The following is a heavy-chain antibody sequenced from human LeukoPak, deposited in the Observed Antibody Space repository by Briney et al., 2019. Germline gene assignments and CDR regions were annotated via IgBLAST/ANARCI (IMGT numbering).Heavy chain of an antibody. CDR3: ARRNIAAAAFDI. CDR1: IGSITSSSYY. V-gene: IGHV4-39*01. D-gene: IGHD6-13*01. CDR2: ISYSGST. Sequence: SETLSLTCTVSIGSITSSSYYWGWIRQPPGNGLEWIGSISYSGSTYYNPSLESRATISADTSKNQFSLDLSSVTAADTAVYYCARRNIAAAAFDIWGQGTVVTVSS. J-gene: IGHJ3*02.